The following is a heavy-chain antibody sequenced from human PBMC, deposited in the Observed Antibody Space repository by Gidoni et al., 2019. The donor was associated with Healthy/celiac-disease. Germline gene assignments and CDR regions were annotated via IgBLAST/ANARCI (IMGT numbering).Heavy chain of an antibody. CDR3: ARQVGYCSSTSCYEGLYYYYGMDV. CDR1: GYSFTSYW. V-gene: IGHV5-51*01. Sequence: EVQLVQSGAEVKKPGESLKISCKGSGYSFTSYWIGWVRQMPGKGLEWMGIIYPGDSDTRYSPSFQGQVTISADKSISTAYLQWSSLKASDTAMYYCARQVGYCSSTSCYEGLYYYYGMDVWGQGTTVTVSS. D-gene: IGHD2-2*01. CDR2: IYPGDSDT. J-gene: IGHJ6*02.